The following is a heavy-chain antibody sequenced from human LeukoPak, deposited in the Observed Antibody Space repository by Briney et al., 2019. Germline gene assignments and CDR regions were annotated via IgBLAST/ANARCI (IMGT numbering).Heavy chain of an antibody. V-gene: IGHV4-30-4*07. CDR3: ARSHHYFDSRAPPYYFDY. Sequence: SETLSLTCTVSGGSISSGGHSWSWVRQPPGKGPEWIGCIYDSGSTFYNPSLESRVTITVDTSKNQFPLNLSSVTAADTAVYYCARSHHYFDSRAPPYYFDYWGQGTLVSVSS. CDR1: GGSISSGGHS. J-gene: IGHJ4*02. CDR2: IYDSGST. D-gene: IGHD3-22*01.